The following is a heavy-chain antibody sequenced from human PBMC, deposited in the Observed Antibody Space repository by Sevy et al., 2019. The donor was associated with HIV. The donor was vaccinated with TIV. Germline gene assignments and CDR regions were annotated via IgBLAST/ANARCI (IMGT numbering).Heavy chain of an antibody. J-gene: IGHJ4*02. D-gene: IGHD3-16*01. CDR1: GFTFSNAW. CDR2: IKPITDAGTT. V-gene: IGHV3-15*01. CDR3: TAGPVSF. Sequence: GGSLRLSCTASGFTFSNAWMTWVRQTPERGLEWVALIKPITDAGTTDYAPPVQGRFTISRDDSKNTVYLQLNSLKTEDTAVYYCTAGPVSFWGQGTLVTVSS.